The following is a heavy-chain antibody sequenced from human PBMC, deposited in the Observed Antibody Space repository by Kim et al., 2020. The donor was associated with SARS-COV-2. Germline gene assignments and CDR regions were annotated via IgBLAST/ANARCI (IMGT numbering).Heavy chain of an antibody. Sequence: GGSLRLSCVGSGFTFETYAMSWVRQASGKGLEWVSTMGGGDNDRYYADSVKGRFTISRDNSKNTLFLHMNSLRVEDTALYFCAKDQIHKNGLYDSFDVWGLGTLVGVSS. V-gene: IGHV3-23*01. D-gene: IGHD2-8*01. J-gene: IGHJ3*01. CDR2: MGGGDNDR. CDR1: GFTFETYA. CDR3: AKDQIHKNGLYDSFDV.